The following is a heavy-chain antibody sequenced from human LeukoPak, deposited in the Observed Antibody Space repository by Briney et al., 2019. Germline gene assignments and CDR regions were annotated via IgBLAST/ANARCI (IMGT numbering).Heavy chain of an antibody. Sequence: GGSLRLSCAASGFTFSSYGMHWVRQAPGKGLEWVAVISYDGSNKYYADSVKGRFTISRDNSKNTLYLQMNSLRAEDTALYYCAKVYLPTSPWSPFDYWGQGTLVTVSS. J-gene: IGHJ4*02. V-gene: IGHV3-30*18. D-gene: IGHD2-2*01. CDR2: ISYDGSNK. CDR3: AKVYLPTSPWSPFDY. CDR1: GFTFSSYG.